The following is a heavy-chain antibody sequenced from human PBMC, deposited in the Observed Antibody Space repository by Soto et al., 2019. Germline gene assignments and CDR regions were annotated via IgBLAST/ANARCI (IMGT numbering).Heavy chain of an antibody. V-gene: IGHV3-15*07. CDR2: IKSRAAGGAI. CDR3: TTDGSFGGVVVAFHL. D-gene: IGHD3-10*01. J-gene: IGHJ3*01. CDR1: GFSFRDAW. Sequence: EVQMVESGGGLVKPGGSLRLSCAVSGFSFRDAWMNWFRQAPGKGLEWVGRIKSRAAGGAIDYAAPVKGRFTISRDESEDTLYLQINSLKTEDTAMYYCTTDGSFGGVVVAFHLWGQGTMISVSS.